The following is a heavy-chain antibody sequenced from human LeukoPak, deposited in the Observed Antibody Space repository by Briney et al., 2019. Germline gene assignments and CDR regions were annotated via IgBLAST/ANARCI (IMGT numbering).Heavy chain of an antibody. CDR1: GITFSSYG. Sequence: GGSLRLSCAASGITFSSYGMSWVRQAPGKGLEWVSSISSTGGTTYYADSVKGRFTISRDNSKNTVSLQMHSLRAEDTATYYCAKDNGWLHYCHWGQGTLVTVSS. J-gene: IGHJ4*02. D-gene: IGHD5-24*01. CDR3: AKDNGWLHYCH. CDR2: ISSTGGTT. V-gene: IGHV3-23*01.